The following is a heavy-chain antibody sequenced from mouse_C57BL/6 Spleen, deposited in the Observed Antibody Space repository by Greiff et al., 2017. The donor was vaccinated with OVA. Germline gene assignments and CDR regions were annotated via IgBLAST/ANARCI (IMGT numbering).Heavy chain of an antibody. V-gene: IGHV1-64*01. CDR1: GYTFTSYW. D-gene: IGHD4-1*01. Sequence: QVQLQQPGAELVKPGASVKLSCTASGYTFTSYWMHWVKQRPGQSLEWIGMIRPNSGSTNYTERFKSKATLTVDKSSSTAYMQLSSLTSEDSAVYYCASRDGTGFDDWGKGTPVTVSA. CDR3: ASRDGTGFDD. J-gene: IGHJ3*01. CDR2: IRPNSGST.